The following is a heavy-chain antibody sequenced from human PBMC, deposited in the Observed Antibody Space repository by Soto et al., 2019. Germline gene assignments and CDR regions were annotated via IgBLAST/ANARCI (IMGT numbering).Heavy chain of an antibody. CDR3: ARDRGWCILDS. CDR1: GFTFSTYW. D-gene: IGHD6-19*01. J-gene: IGHJ4*02. Sequence: EVQLVESGGGLVQPGGSLRLSCAASGFTFSTYWMYWVRQAPGKGLVWVSRIKSDGSSTNYADSVKGRFTISRDNAKNTLYLQMISLRGEDTAVSYCARDRGWCILDSWGQGTLVTVSS. V-gene: IGHV3-74*01. CDR2: IKSDGSST.